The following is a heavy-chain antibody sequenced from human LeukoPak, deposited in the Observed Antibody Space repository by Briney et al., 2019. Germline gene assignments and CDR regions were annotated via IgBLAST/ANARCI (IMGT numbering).Heavy chain of an antibody. Sequence: PGGSLRLSCAASGFTFSSYSMNWVRQAPGKGLEWVSSISSSSSYIYYADSVKGRFTISRDNAKNSLYLQMNSLRAEDTAVYYCAKVEGGIPPYWGRGTLVTVSS. CDR1: GFTFSSYS. D-gene: IGHD1-26*01. CDR3: AKVEGGIPPY. V-gene: IGHV3-21*01. CDR2: ISSSSSYI. J-gene: IGHJ4*02.